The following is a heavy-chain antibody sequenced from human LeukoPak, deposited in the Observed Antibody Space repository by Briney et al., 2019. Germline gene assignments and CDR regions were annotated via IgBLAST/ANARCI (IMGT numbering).Heavy chain of an antibody. CDR1: GSTFSDHY. V-gene: IGHV3-72*01. CDR2: IRNRARGYTT. CDR3: ATETQHSSAYYYFDF. D-gene: IGHD3-22*01. J-gene: IGHJ4*02. Sequence: PAGSLRLSCVASGSTFSDHYMDWVRQAPGKGLKWVARIRNRARGYTTDYAASAKGRFTISRDDSEGSLYLQMNSLQTEDTAVYYCATETQHSSAYYYFDFWGQGALVTVSS.